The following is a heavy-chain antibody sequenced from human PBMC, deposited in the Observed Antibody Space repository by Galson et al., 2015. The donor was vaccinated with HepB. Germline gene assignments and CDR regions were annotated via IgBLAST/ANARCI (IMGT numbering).Heavy chain of an antibody. Sequence: SLRLSCAASGFTFSSYWMSWVRQAPGKGREWVANIKQDGSEKYYVDSVKGRFTISRDNAKSSLYLQMNSLRAEDTAVYYCAGDGSAFDFWSGYYNSVDYWGQGTLVTVSS. CDR2: IKQDGSEK. CDR3: AGDGSAFDFWSGYYNSVDY. CDR1: GFTFSSYW. D-gene: IGHD3-3*01. V-gene: IGHV3-7*01. J-gene: IGHJ4*02.